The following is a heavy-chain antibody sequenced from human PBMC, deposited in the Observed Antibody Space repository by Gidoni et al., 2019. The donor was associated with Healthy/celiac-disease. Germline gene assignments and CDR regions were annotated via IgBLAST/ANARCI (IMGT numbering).Heavy chain of an antibody. V-gene: IGHV3-23*01. D-gene: IGHD1-26*01. Sequence: DVQLLDSGVGLVQPGGSLRLSCAASGFPFPRYAMSWVRQAPVKGLEWVSAISGSGCSTYYAESGKGRFTISRDNSKNTLYLQMNSLRAEETAGEYCAKDLVGATSDNWFDPWGQGTLVTVSS. CDR2: ISGSGCST. CDR1: GFPFPRYA. CDR3: AKDLVGATSDNWFDP. J-gene: IGHJ5*02.